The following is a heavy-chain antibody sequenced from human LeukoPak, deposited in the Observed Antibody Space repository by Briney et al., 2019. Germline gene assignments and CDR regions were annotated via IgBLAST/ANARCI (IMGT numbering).Heavy chain of an antibody. CDR3: AREGFCSSTSCYDYYYYGMDV. J-gene: IGHJ6*02. CDR2: INPSGGST. V-gene: IGHV1-46*01. Sequence: QAPGQGLEWMGIINPSGGSTSYAQKFQGRVTMTRDTSTSTVYMELSSLRSEDTAVYYCAREGFCSSTSCYDYYYYGMDVWGQGTTVTVSS. D-gene: IGHD2-2*01.